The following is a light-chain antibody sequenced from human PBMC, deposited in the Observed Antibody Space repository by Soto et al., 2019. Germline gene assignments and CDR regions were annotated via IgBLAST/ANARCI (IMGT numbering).Light chain of an antibody. J-gene: IGLJ2*01. CDR3: VAWDDSLNGYVV. Sequence: QSALTQPPSASGTPGQRVTISCSGSSSNSGSNTVNWDQQLPGTAPKLVIYSNNQRPSGVPDRFSGSKSGTSASLAISGLQSEDEADYYCVAWDDSLNGYVVFGGGTKVTVL. V-gene: IGLV1-44*01. CDR2: SNN. CDR1: SSNSGSNT.